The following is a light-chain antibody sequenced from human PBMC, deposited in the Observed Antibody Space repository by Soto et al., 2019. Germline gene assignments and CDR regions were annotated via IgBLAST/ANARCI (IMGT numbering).Light chain of an antibody. CDR2: DVS. J-gene: IGLJ2*01. Sequence: QSVLTQPASVSGSPGQSITISCTGTSSDVGGYDYVSWYQHHPGKAPKIMIYDVSNRPSGVSNRFSGSKSGNTAYLTISGLQDEEEADYYCSSYTSSNTGVFGGGTKLTVL. CDR1: SSDVGGYDY. CDR3: SSYTSSNTGV. V-gene: IGLV2-14*03.